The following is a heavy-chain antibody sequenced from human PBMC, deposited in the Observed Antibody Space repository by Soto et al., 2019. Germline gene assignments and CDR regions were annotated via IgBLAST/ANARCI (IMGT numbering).Heavy chain of an antibody. V-gene: IGHV3-23*01. J-gene: IGHJ5*02. Sequence: GGSLRLSCAASGFTFSSYAMSWVRQAPGKGLEWVSAISGSGGSTYYPDSVKGRFTISRDNSKNTLYLQMNSLRAEDTAVYYCAKAPKGYCSSTSCYRIWFDPWGQGTLVTVSS. D-gene: IGHD2-2*01. CDR1: GFTFSSYA. CDR3: AKAPKGYCSSTSCYRIWFDP. CDR2: ISGSGGST.